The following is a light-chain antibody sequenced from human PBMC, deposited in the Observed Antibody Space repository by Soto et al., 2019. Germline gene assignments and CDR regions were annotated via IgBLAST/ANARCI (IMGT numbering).Light chain of an antibody. V-gene: IGKV3-20*01. CDR2: GAS. CDR1: QSVSSSY. Sequence: EIVLTQPPGTLSLSPGERATLSCRASQSVSSSYLAWYQQKPGQAPRLLIYGASSRATAIPDRFSGSGSGTDFTLTISRLAPEDFAVYYCKQYGSSPQTFGPGTKLDIK. CDR3: KQYGSSPQT. J-gene: IGKJ1*01.